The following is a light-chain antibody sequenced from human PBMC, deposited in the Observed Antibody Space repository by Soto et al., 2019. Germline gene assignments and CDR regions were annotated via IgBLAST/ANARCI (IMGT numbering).Light chain of an antibody. CDR2: TNN. Sequence: QAVVTQPPSASGTPGQRVTISCSGSRSNIGSNTINWYQQLPGTAPKLLIYTNNQRPSGVPDRFSGSKSGTSASLAISGLQSEDEADYYCAAWDDSLNGYVFGPGTKLTVL. V-gene: IGLV1-44*01. CDR3: AAWDDSLNGYV. CDR1: RSNIGSNT. J-gene: IGLJ1*01.